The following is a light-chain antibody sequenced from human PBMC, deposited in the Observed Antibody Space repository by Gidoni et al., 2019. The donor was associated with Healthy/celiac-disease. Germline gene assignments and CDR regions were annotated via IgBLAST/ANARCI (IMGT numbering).Light chain of an antibody. CDR3: QQLNRYPPDYT. V-gene: IGKV1-9*01. J-gene: IGKJ2*01. CDR2: AAS. Sequence: DIQLTQSPSFLSASVGDRVTITCRASQGISSYLAWYQQKPGKAPKLLIYAASTLQSGVPSRFSGSGYGTEFTLTISSLQPEDFATYYCQQLNRYPPDYTFGQGTKREIK. CDR1: QGISSY.